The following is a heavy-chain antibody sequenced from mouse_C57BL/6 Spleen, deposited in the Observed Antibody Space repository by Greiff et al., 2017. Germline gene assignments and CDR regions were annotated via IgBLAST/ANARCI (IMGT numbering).Heavy chain of an antibody. CDR1: GYAFSSSW. V-gene: IGHV1-82*01. J-gene: IGHJ3*01. CDR2: IYPGDGDT. CDR3: ARYYYGSSFNWDVDWFAY. D-gene: IGHD1-1*01. Sequence: VQLQQSGPELVKPGASVKISCKASGYAFSSSWMNWVKQRPGKGLEWIGRIYPGDGDTNYNGKFKGKATLTADKSSSTAYMQLSSLTSEDSAVYFCARYYYGSSFNWDVDWFAYWGQGTLVTVSA.